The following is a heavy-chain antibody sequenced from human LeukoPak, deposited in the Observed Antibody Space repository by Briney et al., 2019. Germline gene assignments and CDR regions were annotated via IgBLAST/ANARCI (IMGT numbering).Heavy chain of an antibody. CDR3: ARTNYADYTFEY. CDR2: ISGSDGTT. J-gene: IGHJ4*02. D-gene: IGHD4-17*01. V-gene: IGHV3-23*01. Sequence: GGSLRLSCAASGFTFSNYAMSWVRQAPGKGLEWVSVISGSDGTTYYADSVKGRFTISRDNSKNTLSLQMNSLRAEDTAVYYCARTNYADYTFEYWGQGTLVTVSS. CDR1: GFTFSNYA.